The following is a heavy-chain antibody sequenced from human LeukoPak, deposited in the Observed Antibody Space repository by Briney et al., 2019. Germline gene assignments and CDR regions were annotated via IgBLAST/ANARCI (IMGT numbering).Heavy chain of an antibody. CDR2: ISSSSSDI. J-gene: IGHJ4*02. CDR3: ARVPGGLEWADFDY. V-gene: IGHV3-21*01. Sequence: PGGSLRLSCAASGFTFRTRTMNWVRQAPGKGLEWVSCISSSSSDIYYADSVKGRFTISRDNAKNSLYLHMSSLRAEDTAVYYCARVPGGLEWADFDYWGQGTPVTVSS. D-gene: IGHD3-3*01. CDR1: GFTFRTRT.